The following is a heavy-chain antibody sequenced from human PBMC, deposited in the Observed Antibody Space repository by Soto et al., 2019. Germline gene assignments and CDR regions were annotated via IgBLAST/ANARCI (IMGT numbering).Heavy chain of an antibody. CDR3: ARLYCSSSTCDSWFDP. D-gene: IGHD2-2*01. V-gene: IGHV5-10-1*01. Sequence: ESLKISCTGFGYTFTTFWISWVRQMPGRGLEWVGRIDPRYSYSNYSPSFQGHVTIPGDKSISPVYLQCASLKASDTVMYYCARLYCSSSTCDSWFDPWGQGTLVTVSS. J-gene: IGHJ5*02. CDR1: GYTFTTFW. CDR2: IDPRYSYS.